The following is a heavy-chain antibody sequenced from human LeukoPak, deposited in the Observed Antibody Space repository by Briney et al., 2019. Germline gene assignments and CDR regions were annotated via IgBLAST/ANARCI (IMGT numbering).Heavy chain of an antibody. CDR1: GYTFTGYY. D-gene: IGHD3-22*01. J-gene: IGHJ4*02. V-gene: IGHV1-8*03. CDR2: MNPNSGNT. Sequence: ASVKVSCKASGYTFTGYYMHWVRQAPGQGLEWMGWMNPNSGNTGYAQKFQGRVTITRNTSISTAYMELSSLRSEDTAVYYCAIGSGYCIYWGQGTLVTVSS. CDR3: AIGSGYCIY.